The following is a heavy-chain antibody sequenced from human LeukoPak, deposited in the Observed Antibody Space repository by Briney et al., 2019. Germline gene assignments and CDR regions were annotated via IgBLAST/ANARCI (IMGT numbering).Heavy chain of an antibody. Sequence: SETLSLTCAVYGGSFSGYYWSWIRQPPVKGLEWIGEINHSGSTNYNPSLKSRVTISVDTSKNQFSLKLSSVTAADTAVYYCARTPFYYGSGSYRFDSWGQGTLVTVSS. CDR2: INHSGST. CDR3: ARTPFYYGSGSYRFDS. V-gene: IGHV4-34*01. D-gene: IGHD3-10*01. CDR1: GGSFSGYY. J-gene: IGHJ4*02.